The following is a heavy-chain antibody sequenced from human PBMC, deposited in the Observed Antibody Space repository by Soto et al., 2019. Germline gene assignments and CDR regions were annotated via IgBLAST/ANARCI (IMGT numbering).Heavy chain of an antibody. V-gene: IGHV4-30-4*01. CDR2: IYYSGST. D-gene: IGHD3-10*01. CDR3: ARDRHITMVRGSYFDY. J-gene: IGHJ4*02. Sequence: SETLSLTCSVSGGSISSGDYYWSWIRQPPGKGLEWIGYIYYSGSTYYNPSLKSRVTISVDTSKNQFSPKLSSVTAADTAVYYCARDRHITMVRGSYFDYCGQGTLVTVSS. CDR1: GGSISSGDYY.